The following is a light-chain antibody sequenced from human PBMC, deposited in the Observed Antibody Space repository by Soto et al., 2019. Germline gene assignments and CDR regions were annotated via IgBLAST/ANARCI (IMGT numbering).Light chain of an antibody. CDR2: GAS. Sequence: QSPGTLSLSPVYISPIYCISSQSVSSSYLAWYQQKPGQAPRLLIYGASTRATGIPARFSGSGSGTEFTLTISSLQSEDCAIYYCQQYHTWPITFGRGTTVDIK. V-gene: IGKV3-15*01. CDR3: QQYHTWPIT. J-gene: IGKJ3*01. CDR1: QSVSSSY.